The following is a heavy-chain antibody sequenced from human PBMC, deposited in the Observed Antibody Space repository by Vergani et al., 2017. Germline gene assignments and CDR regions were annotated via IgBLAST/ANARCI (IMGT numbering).Heavy chain of an antibody. CDR2: IIPIFGTA. V-gene: IGHV1-69*01. J-gene: IGHJ3*02. CDR3: ARWGLVIVGAGMGAFDI. D-gene: IGHD1-26*01. CDR1: GGTFSSYA. Sequence: QVQLVQSGAEVKKPGSSVKVSCKASGGTFSSYAISWVRQAPGQGREWMGGIIPIFGTAKYAQKFQGRVTITADESTSTAYMELSSLRSEDTAVYYCARWGLVIVGAGMGAFDIWGQGTMVTVSS.